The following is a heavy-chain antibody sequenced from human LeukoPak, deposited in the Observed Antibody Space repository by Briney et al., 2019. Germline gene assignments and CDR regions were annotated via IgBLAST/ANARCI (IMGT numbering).Heavy chain of an antibody. CDR1: GFTFSSYG. CDR3: AKEARGGWPFDY. Sequence: PGGSLRLSCAASGFTFSSYGMHWVRQAPGKGLEWVAVISYDGSNKYYADSVKGRFTISRDDSKNTLYLQMNSLRAEDTAVYYCAKEARGGWPFDYWGQGTLVTVSS. V-gene: IGHV3-30*18. CDR2: ISYDGSNK. J-gene: IGHJ4*02. D-gene: IGHD6-19*01.